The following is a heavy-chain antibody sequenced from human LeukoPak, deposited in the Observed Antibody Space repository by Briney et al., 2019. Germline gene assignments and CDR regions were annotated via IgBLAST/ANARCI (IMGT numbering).Heavy chain of an antibody. V-gene: IGHV3-11*04. CDR2: ISGRSNAI. CDR1: GFSFSDHY. CDR3: ATSLSNLASFDY. D-gene: IGHD2/OR15-2a*01. J-gene: IGHJ4*02. Sequence: GGSLRLSCAASGFSFSDHYMSWIRQAPGRGLEWVSYISGRSNAIYYADSVRGRFTISRDNAKNSLYLQMNSPRAEDTAVYYCATSLSNLASFDYWGQGALVTVSS.